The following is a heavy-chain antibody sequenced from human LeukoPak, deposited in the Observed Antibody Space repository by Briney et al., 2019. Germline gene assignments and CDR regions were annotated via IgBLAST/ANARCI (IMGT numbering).Heavy chain of an antibody. CDR1: GVSINTCCYY. V-gene: IGHV4-61*01. CDR3: ARGRSYGFDFDS. Sequence: PSETPSLTCDVSGVSINTCCYYWTWIRQPPGKGLEWIGYKYYSGSTRYNSSLRSRLTISLDSSKNQFSLSLTSVTAADTAVYYCARGRSYGFDFDSWGPGTLVIVSS. J-gene: IGHJ4*02. CDR2: KYYSGST. D-gene: IGHD5-18*01.